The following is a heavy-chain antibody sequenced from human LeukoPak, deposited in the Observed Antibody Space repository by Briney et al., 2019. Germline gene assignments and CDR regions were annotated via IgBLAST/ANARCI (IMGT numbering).Heavy chain of an antibody. Sequence: GGSLRLSCAASRFTSSSYAMSWVRQAPRKGLGWVSAISGGGAGTYYADSVKGRFTISRDNSKNTLYLQMYSLRAEDTAVYYCARLPAAINGCFDPWGQGTLVTVSS. CDR1: RFTSSSYA. CDR3: ARLPAAINGCFDP. CDR2: ISGGGAGT. J-gene: IGHJ5*02. D-gene: IGHD2-2*01. V-gene: IGHV3-23*01.